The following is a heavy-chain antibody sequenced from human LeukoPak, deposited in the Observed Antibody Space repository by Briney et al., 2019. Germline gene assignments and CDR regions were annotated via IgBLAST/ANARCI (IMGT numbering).Heavy chain of an antibody. Sequence: GGSLRLSCAASGFTFSNAWMSWVRQAPGKGLEWVGHIKSKTDGGTTDYAAPVKGRFTISRDDSKNTLYLQMNSLKTEDTAVYYCTTEIAAAGRHTYYYYYMDVWGKGTTVTVSS. CDR2: IKSKTDGGTT. V-gene: IGHV3-15*01. CDR1: GFTFSNAW. J-gene: IGHJ6*03. CDR3: TTEIAAAGRHTYYYYYMDV. D-gene: IGHD6-13*01.